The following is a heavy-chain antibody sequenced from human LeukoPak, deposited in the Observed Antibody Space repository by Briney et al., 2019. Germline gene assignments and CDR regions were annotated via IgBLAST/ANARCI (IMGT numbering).Heavy chain of an antibody. D-gene: IGHD3-3*01. CDR1: GFTLSDYY. V-gene: IGHV3-11*04. J-gene: IGHJ4*02. CDR3: ARVLPRRGQPMFFWRGVDHFDY. Sequence: GGSLRLSCAVSGFTLSDYYMSWIRQAPGKGLEWVSYISTSGSTMYYADSVKGRFTISRDNAKNSLYLQMNSLRAEDTAVYYCARVLPRRGQPMFFWRGVDHFDYWGQGTLVTVSS. CDR2: ISTSGSTM.